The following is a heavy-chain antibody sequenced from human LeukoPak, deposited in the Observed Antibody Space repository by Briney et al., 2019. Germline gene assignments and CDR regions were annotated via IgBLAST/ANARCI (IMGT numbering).Heavy chain of an antibody. CDR1: GFTFSSYS. Sequence: PGGSLRLSCAASGFTFSSYSMNWVRQAPGKGLEWVSSISSSSSYIYYADSVKGRFTISRDNAKNSLYLQMNSLRAEDTAVYYCAKDWGGRPTENAFDIWGQGTMVTVSS. J-gene: IGHJ3*02. V-gene: IGHV3-21*01. D-gene: IGHD3-10*01. CDR3: AKDWGGRPTENAFDI. CDR2: ISSSSSYI.